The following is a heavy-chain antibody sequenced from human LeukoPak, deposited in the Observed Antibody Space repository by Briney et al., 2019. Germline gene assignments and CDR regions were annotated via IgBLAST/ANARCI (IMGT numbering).Heavy chain of an antibody. CDR2: MNPNRGNT. CDR3: ASARFLEPHYYYSYMGV. Sequence: ASVKVSCKASGYTFTSYDINWVRQATGQGLEWMGWMNPNRGNTGYAQKFQGRVTMTRNTSISTAYMELSSLRSEDTAVYYCASARFLEPHYYYSYMGVWGKGTTVTVSS. D-gene: IGHD3-3*01. J-gene: IGHJ6*03. V-gene: IGHV1-8*01. CDR1: GYTFTSYD.